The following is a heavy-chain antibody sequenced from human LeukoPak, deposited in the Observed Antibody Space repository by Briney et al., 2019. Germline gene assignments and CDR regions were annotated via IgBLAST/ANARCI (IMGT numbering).Heavy chain of an antibody. CDR1: EFICSSYS. J-gene: IGHJ4*02. V-gene: IGHV3-23*01. D-gene: IGHD2-2*01. CDR3: AKDQALSLSSSRALDY. CDR2: ITGSGGNT. Sequence: GGSLRLSCAASEFICSSYSMSWVRQAPGKGLEWVSVITGSGGNTYYADSVNGRFTISRDNSKNTLYLQMNSLRAEDTALYYCAKDQALSLSSSRALDYWGQGTLVTVSS.